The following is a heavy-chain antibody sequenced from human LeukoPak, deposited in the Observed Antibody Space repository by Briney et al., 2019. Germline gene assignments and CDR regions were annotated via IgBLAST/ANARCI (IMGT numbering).Heavy chain of an antibody. CDR2: IYPGDSDT. V-gene: IGHV5-51*01. CDR1: GYIFTSYW. CDR3: ARPRLPYYYDSSGRNDAFDI. D-gene: IGHD3-22*01. Sequence: GESLKISCKGSGYIFTSYWIGWVRQMPGKGLEWMGIIYPGDSDTRYSPSFQGQVTISAGKSISTAYLQWSSLKASDTAMYYCARPRLPYYYDSSGRNDAFDIWGQGTMVTVSS. J-gene: IGHJ3*02.